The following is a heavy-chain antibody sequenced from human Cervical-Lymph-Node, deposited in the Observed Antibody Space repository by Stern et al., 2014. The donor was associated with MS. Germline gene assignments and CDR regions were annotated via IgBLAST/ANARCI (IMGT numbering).Heavy chain of an antibody. Sequence: QLQLQESDPGLVKASETLSLTCTVSGGSIRINSYYWGWIRQPPGNGLEWIGSIDNSGPPNNTPNFKSRVTISVDASTNKSSLGLSIVTAADTAVYYCANHPLGHTYYYGVDVWGQGTTVTVSS. CDR3: ANHPLGHTYYYGVDV. D-gene: IGHD3-10*01. CDR2: IDNSGPP. J-gene: IGHJ6*02. V-gene: IGHV4-39*01. CDR1: GGSIRINSYY.